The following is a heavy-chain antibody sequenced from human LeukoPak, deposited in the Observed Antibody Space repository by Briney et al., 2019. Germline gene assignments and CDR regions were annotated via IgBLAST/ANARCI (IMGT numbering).Heavy chain of an antibody. J-gene: IGHJ4*02. V-gene: IGHV3-30*03. CDR1: GFTFSSYS. CDR2: ISYDGSKR. D-gene: IGHD5-24*01. Sequence: GGSLRLSCAASGFTFSSYSMNWVRQAPGKGLEWVAVISYDGSKRSYGDSVKGRFTISRDSSENTVSLQMNSLRPEDTAVYFCAREGTDGDNAERPDYWGQGTLVTVSS. CDR3: AREGTDGDNAERPDY.